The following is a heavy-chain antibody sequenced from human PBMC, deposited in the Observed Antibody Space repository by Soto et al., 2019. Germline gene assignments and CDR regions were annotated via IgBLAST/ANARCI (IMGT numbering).Heavy chain of an antibody. CDR1: GFTFSNAW. CDR3: TTNGHIVVVTAIQDDAFDI. CDR2: IKSKTDGGTT. Sequence: PGGSLRLSCAASGFTFSNAWMNWVRQAPGKGLEWVGRIKSKTDGGTTDDAAPVKGRFTISRDDSKNTLYLQMNSLKTEDTAVYYCTTNGHIVVVTAIQDDAFDIWGQGTMVTVSS. V-gene: IGHV3-15*07. J-gene: IGHJ3*02. D-gene: IGHD2-21*02.